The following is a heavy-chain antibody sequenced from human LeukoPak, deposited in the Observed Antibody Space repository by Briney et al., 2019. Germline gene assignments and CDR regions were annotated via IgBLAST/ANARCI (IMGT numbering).Heavy chain of an antibody. CDR1: GGSISSGSYY. CDR3: ARDAGQDIVVVPAAIRSYYYYYMDV. V-gene: IGHV4-61*02. J-gene: IGHJ6*03. D-gene: IGHD2-2*02. CDR2: IYTSGST. Sequence: SQTLSLTCTVSGGSISSGSYYWSWIRQPAGKGLEWIGRIYTSGSTNYNPSLKSRATISVDTSKNQFSLKLSSVTAADTAVYYCARDAGQDIVVVPAAIRSYYYYYMDVWGKGTTVTVSS.